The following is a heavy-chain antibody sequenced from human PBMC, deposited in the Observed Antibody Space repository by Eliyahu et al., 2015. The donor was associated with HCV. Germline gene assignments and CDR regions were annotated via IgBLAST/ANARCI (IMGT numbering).Heavy chain of an antibody. D-gene: IGHD3-10*01. CDR2: ISFHGFNGNIGNSE. CDR1: GFTFPNYG. V-gene: IGHV3-30*19. J-gene: IGHJ6*02. Sequence: QVQLVESGGGVVXPGRSLXLSXVAXGFTFPNYGFHWVRQAPGKGLEWVTGISFHGFNGNIGNSEYYADAVKGRFTISRDNSNNTISLQMNNLKDADTAVYFCARDPMVSGYHGVDVWGQGTTV. CDR3: ARDPMVSGYHGVDV.